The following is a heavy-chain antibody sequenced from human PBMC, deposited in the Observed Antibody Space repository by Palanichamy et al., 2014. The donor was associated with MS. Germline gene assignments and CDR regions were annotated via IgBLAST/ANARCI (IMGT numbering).Heavy chain of an antibody. CDR1: GDSVSSGRHY. CDR3: ARMTNSWYYFDY. J-gene: IGHJ4*02. Sequence: QVQLQESGPGLVKPSETLSLTCSVSGDSVSSGRHYWSWIRQPPGKGLEWIGYIYYSGNTKYNPSLKSRVIISVDTSKNQLSLKLSSVTAADTAMYTCARMTNSWYYFDYWGLGTLVTVSS. D-gene: IGHD4-11*01. V-gene: IGHV4-61*01. CDR2: IYYSGNT.